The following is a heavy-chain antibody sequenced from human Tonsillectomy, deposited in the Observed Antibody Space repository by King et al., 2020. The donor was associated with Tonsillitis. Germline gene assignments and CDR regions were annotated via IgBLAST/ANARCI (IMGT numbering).Heavy chain of an antibody. J-gene: IGHJ3*02. D-gene: IGHD6-13*01. Sequence: VQLVESGGGLVQPGGCLRLSCAAAGVTFSDYAMRWVRQAPGKRLEWVSAVSGSGDKTYFVDSVKGRFTISRDNCKIKLYLQMNSLRAEDTAIYYCSKGYSSSWFFAFDIWGQGTMVTVSS. CDR2: VSGSGDKT. CDR1: GVTFSDYA. V-gene: IGHV3-23*04. CDR3: SKGYSSSWFFAFDI.